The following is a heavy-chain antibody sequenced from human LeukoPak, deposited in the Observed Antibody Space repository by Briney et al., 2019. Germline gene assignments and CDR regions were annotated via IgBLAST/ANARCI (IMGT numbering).Heavy chain of an antibody. CDR1: GYTFTSYA. CDR2: INAGNGNT. CDR3: ATDEWSSGWYYNSYYFDY. D-gene: IGHD6-19*01. V-gene: IGHV1-3*01. Sequence: GASVKVSRKASGYTFTSYAMHWVRQAPGQRLEWMGWINAGNGNTKYSQKFQGRVTITRDKYASTAYMELSILTSEDTAVYSCATDEWSSGWYYNSYYFDYWGQGTLVTVSS. J-gene: IGHJ4*02.